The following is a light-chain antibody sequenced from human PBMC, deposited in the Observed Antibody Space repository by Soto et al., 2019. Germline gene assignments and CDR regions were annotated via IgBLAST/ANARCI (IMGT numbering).Light chain of an antibody. J-gene: IGKJ4*02. CDR1: QSVSSN. V-gene: IGKV3D-15*01. Sequence: EIVMTQSPATLSVSPGERATLSCRASQSVSSNLAWYQQKPGQAPRLLIYGASTRATGIPARFSGSGSGTEFTLTISSLRSEDFGVYYCQQYNNWPVTFGGGT. CDR3: QQYNNWPVT. CDR2: GAS.